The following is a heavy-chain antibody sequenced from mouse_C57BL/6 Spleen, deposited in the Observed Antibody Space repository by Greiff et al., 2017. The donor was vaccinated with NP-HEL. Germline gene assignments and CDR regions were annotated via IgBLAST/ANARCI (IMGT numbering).Heavy chain of an antibody. CDR3: ARGGTTVEYYFDY. CDR1: GYAFSSSW. D-gene: IGHD1-1*01. CDR2: IYPGDGDT. V-gene: IGHV1-82*01. J-gene: IGHJ2*01. Sequence: VKLMESGPELVKPGASVKISCKASGYAFSSSWMNWVKQRPGKGLEWIGRIYPGDGDTNYNGKFKGKATLTADKSSSTAYMQLSSLTSEDSAVYFCARGGTTVEYYFDYWGQGTTLTVSS.